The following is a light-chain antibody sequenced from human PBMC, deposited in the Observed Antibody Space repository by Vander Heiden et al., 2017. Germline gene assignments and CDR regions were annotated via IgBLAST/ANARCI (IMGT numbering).Light chain of an antibody. J-gene: IGKJ3*01. CDR3: QQIYNCPFI. CDR2: EAS. V-gene: IGKV1-5*01. Sequence: DIQMTQSPSTLSASVGDRVTIPCRASQSIGTSLGWYQQKPGKAPRVLIDEASKLETGGPSRFSGSGSGTEFTLTINSLEPEDFAVYYCQQIYNCPFIFGPGTKVKIK. CDR1: QSIGTS.